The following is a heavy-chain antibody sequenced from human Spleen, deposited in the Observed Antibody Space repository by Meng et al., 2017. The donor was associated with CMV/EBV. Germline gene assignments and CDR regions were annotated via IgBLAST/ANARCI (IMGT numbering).Heavy chain of an antibody. J-gene: IGHJ5*02. V-gene: IGHV4-4*02. D-gene: IGHD3-10*01. CDR2: IYHSGST. CDR1: GGSSSSSHW. Sequence: VSGGSSSSSHWWSWVRQSPGKGLEWIGEIYHSGSTNYNPSLGGRVTISVDKSKNRFSLKLSSVTAADTAVYYCARYDPGSCGGGLDPWGQGTLVTVSS. CDR3: ARYDPGSCGGGLDP.